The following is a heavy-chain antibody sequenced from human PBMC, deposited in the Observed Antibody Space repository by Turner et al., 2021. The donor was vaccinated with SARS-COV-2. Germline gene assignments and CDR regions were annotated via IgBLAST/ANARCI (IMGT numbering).Heavy chain of an antibody. Sequence: QVQMVQPGAVVKKPGTSVKVSCKASGYTFTGYYMHWVRQAPGQGLEWMGWINPNSGGTNYAQRFQGRVTMTVDTSISTAYMELSTLRSDDTAVYYCARSVSWLQSLTVDYWGQGTLVTVSS. CDR2: INPNSGGT. CDR1: GYTFTGYY. D-gene: IGHD5-12*01. CDR3: ARSVSWLQSLTVDY. V-gene: IGHV1-2*02. J-gene: IGHJ4*02.